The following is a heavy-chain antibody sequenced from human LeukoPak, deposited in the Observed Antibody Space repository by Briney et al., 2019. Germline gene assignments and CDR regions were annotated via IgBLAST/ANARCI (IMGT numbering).Heavy chain of an antibody. CDR2: FDPEDGET. CDR1: GYTLTELS. V-gene: IGHV1-24*01. CDR3: ATAPGPYYDFWSGLNYYYYMDV. J-gene: IGHJ6*03. D-gene: IGHD3-3*01. Sequence: ASVKVSCKVSGYTLTELSMHWVRQAPGKGLEWMGGFDPEDGETIYAQKFQGRVTMTEDTSTGTAYMELSSLRSEDAAVYYCATAPGPYYDFWSGLNYYYYMDVWGNGTTVTVSS.